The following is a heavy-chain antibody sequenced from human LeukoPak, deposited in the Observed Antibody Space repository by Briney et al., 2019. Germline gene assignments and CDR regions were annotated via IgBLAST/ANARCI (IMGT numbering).Heavy chain of an antibody. CDR1: EDNFSAYY. J-gene: IGHJ4*02. V-gene: IGHV1-2*02. Sequence: ASVKVSCKTSEDNFSAYYMHWVRQAPGQGLEWMGWINPNSGGTNYAQKFQGRVTMTRDTSISTAYMELSRLRSDDTAVYYCARGSAVAVYYFDYWGQGTLVTVSS. CDR3: ARGSAVAVYYFDY. CDR2: INPNSGGT. D-gene: IGHD6-19*01.